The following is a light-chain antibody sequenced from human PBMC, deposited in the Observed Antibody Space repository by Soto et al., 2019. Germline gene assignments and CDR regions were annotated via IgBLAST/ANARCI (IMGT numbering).Light chain of an antibody. CDR3: CSYAGSYTVV. CDR2: DVN. CDR1: SSDVGGYNY. J-gene: IGLJ3*02. V-gene: IGLV2-11*01. Sequence: QSALTQPRSVSGSPGQSVTISCTGTSSDVGGYNYVSWYQQHPGKAPKLMIYDVNKRPSGVPDRFSGSKSDNTASLTISGLSAEDEADYYCCSYAGSYTVVFGGGTKLTVL.